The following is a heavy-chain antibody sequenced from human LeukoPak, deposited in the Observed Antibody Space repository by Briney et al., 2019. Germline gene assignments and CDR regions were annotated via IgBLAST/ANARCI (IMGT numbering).Heavy chain of an antibody. D-gene: IGHD6-19*01. V-gene: IGHV4-59*11. Sequence: SETLSLTCTVSGGSISSHYWSWIRQPPGTGLEWIGYIYYSGSTNYNPSLKSRVTISVDTSKNQFSLKLSSVTAADTAVYYCARVKYSSGWYGSFDFWGQGTLVTVSS. CDR1: GGSISSHY. CDR2: IYYSGST. CDR3: ARVKYSSGWYGSFDF. J-gene: IGHJ4*02.